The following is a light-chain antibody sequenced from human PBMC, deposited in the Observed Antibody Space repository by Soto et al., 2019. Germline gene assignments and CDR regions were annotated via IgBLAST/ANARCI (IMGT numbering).Light chain of an antibody. J-gene: IGLJ1*01. CDR3: SSYTSSSTPYV. Sequence: QSVLNQPASVSGSPGQSITIFCTGTSSDVGGYNYVSWYQQHPGKAPKLMIYDVSNRPSGVSNRFSGSKSGNTASLTISGLQAEDEADYYCSSYTSSSTPYVFGTGTKVTVL. CDR2: DVS. V-gene: IGLV2-14*01. CDR1: SSDVGGYNY.